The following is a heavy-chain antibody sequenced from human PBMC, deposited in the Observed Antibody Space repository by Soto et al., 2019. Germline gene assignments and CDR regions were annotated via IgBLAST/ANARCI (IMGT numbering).Heavy chain of an antibody. CDR3: ARVFSSGWYGDY. CDR1: GFTFSSYS. Sequence: GGSLRLSCAASGFTFSSYSMNWVRQAPGKGLEWVSSISSSSSYIYYADSVKGRFTISRDNAKNSLYLQMNSLRAEDTAVYYCARVFSSGWYGDYCGQGTLVTVSS. CDR2: ISSSSSYI. D-gene: IGHD6-19*01. V-gene: IGHV3-21*01. J-gene: IGHJ4*02.